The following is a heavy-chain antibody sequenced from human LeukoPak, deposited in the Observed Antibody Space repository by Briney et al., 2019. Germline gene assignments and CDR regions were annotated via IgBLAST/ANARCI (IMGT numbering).Heavy chain of an antibody. CDR3: ARGISGSY. V-gene: IGHV3-7*01. Sequence: GGSLRLSCAASGFTFSSYWMSWVRQAPGKGLEWVANIKLDGSEKYYVDSVKGRFTISRDNSKNPLYLQVNSLTAEDTAVYYCARGISGSYWGQGTLVTVSS. D-gene: IGHD1-26*01. CDR1: GFTFSSYW. CDR2: IKLDGSEK. J-gene: IGHJ4*02.